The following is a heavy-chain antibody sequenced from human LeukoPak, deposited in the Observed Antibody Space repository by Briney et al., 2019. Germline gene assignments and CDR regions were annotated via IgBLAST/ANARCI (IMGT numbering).Heavy chain of an antibody. CDR1: GYCISSGYY. CDR3: ARVVGIAAPPDY. CDR2: IYHSGST. D-gene: IGHD6-6*01. J-gene: IGHJ4*02. V-gene: IGHV4-38-2*02. Sequence: PSETLSLTCTVSGYCISSGYYWGWIRQPPGKGLEWIGSIYHSGSTYYNPSLKSRVTISVDTSKNQFSLKLSSVTAADTAVYYCARVVGIAAPPDYWGQGTLVTVSS.